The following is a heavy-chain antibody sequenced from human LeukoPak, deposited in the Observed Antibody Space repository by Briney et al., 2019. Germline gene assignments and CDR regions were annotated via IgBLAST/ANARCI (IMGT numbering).Heavy chain of an antibody. Sequence: PSETLSLTCSVSGGPIRSYYWSWLRQPPGKGLEGKGLEWIGYIYYGGSTSGSTNYNPSLKSRVTISVDTSKNQLSLKLNSVPGADTAVYYCARGQLGDAHNFEYWGQGTVVTVSS. V-gene: IGHV4-59*01. CDR2: IYYGGSTSGST. J-gene: IGHJ4*02. CDR3: ARGQLGDAHNFEY. D-gene: IGHD5-24*01. CDR1: GGPIRSYY.